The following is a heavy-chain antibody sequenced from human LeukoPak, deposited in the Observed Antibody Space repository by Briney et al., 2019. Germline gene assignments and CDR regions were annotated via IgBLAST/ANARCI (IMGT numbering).Heavy chain of an antibody. J-gene: IGHJ5*02. D-gene: IGHD1-1*01. Sequence: GQSLRLSCTVSGFIFYSYGMHWVRQAPGKGLEWVAVLSYDGSKKYYADSVQGGFTISRDNVNTTLYLQMNSLRPEDTAVYYCAKDVSPWRYDNRWKNNWFDPWGQGTLVTVSS. V-gene: IGHV3-30*18. CDR3: AKDVSPWRYDNRWKNNWFDP. CDR2: LSYDGSKK. CDR1: GFIFYSYG.